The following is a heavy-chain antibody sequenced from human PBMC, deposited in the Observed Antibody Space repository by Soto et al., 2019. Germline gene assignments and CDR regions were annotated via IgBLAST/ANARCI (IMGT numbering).Heavy chain of an antibody. CDR3: ARFPPYCSGGSCGAY. CDR1: GGSISSSSYY. V-gene: IGHV4-39*07. CDR2: IYQNGNT. J-gene: IGHJ4*02. Sequence: PSETLSLTCTVSGGSISSSSYYWGWIRQPPGKGLEWIGYIYQNGNTYYNPSLKSRVTISVDRSKNQFSLMLSSVTAADTAVYYCARFPPYCSGGSCGAYWGQGTLVTVSS. D-gene: IGHD2-15*01.